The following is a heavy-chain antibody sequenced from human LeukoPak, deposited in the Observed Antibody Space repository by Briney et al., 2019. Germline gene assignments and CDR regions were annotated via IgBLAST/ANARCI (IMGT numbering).Heavy chain of an antibody. D-gene: IGHD2-2*01. V-gene: IGHV4-34*01. J-gene: IGHJ6*03. CDR2: INHSGST. CDR1: GGSFSGYY. Sequence: SETLSHTCAVYGGSFSGYYWSWIRQPPGKGLEWIGEINHSGSTNYNPSLKSRVTISVDTSKNQFSLQLSSVTAADTAVYYCARVSRHARYYYYYYMDVWGKGTTVTVSS. CDR3: ARVSRHARYYYYYYMDV.